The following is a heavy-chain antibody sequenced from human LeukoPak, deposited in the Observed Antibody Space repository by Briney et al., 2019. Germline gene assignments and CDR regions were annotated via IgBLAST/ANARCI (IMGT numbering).Heavy chain of an antibody. CDR1: GFTFSEYA. D-gene: IGHD3-22*01. J-gene: IGHJ3*02. Sequence: GSLRLSCAASGFTFSEYAMDWVRQAPGKAPEWVSAISASLSNTYYADSVKGRFTISRDNSENTLYLQMDSLRAEDTAVYYCAKSPYYDSSGDAFEIWGQGTMVTVSS. CDR2: ISASLSNT. CDR3: AKSPYYDSSGDAFEI. V-gene: IGHV3-23*01.